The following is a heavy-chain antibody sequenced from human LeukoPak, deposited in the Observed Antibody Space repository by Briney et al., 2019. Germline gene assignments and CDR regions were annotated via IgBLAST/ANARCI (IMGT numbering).Heavy chain of an antibody. CDR2: IYSGGTT. D-gene: IGHD6-25*01. J-gene: IGHJ3*02. CDR1: GFTVSSNY. CDR3: ARYRSEMANAFDI. Sequence: GGSLRLSCAASGFTVSSNYMSWVRQAPGKGLEWVSVIYSGGTTYYADSVKGRFTISRDNSKNTLYLQMNSLRAEDTAVYYCARYRSEMANAFDIWGQGTMVTVSS. V-gene: IGHV3-53*01.